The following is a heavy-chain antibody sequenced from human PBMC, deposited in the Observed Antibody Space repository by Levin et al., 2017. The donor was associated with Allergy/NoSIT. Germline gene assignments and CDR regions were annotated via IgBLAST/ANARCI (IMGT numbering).Heavy chain of an antibody. CDR2: IYYSGST. CDR1: GGSISSYY. J-gene: IGHJ4*02. D-gene: IGHD6-13*01. CDR3: ARAAAGYFDY. Sequence: SQTLSLTCTVSGGSISSYYWSWIRQPPGKGLEWIGYIYYSGSTNYNPSLKSRVTISVDTSKNQFSLKLSSVTAADTAVYYCARAAAGYFDYWGQGTLVTVSS. V-gene: IGHV4-59*01.